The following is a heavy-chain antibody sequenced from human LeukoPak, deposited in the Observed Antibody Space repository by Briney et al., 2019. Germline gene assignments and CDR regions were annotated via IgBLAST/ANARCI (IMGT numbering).Heavy chain of an antibody. V-gene: IGHV3-30*03. J-gene: IGHJ6*02. CDR2: ISYDGSNE. D-gene: IGHD3-10*01. Sequence: GRSLRLSCAASGFTFSDYGMHWVRQASGKGLEWVAAISYDGSNEYFGDSLKGRSTISRDNSKNTLYLQMNRLRVEDTAVYYRVRGEYYSSSGMDVWGQGTTVTVSS. CDR3: VRGEYYSSSGMDV. CDR1: GFTFSDYG.